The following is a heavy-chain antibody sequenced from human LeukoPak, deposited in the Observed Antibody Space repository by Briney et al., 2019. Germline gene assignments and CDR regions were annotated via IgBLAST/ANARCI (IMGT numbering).Heavy chain of an antibody. CDR3: AIHYYDSSGYYYFDY. CDR1: GYTFTSYG. Sequence: ASVKVSCKASGYTFTSYGISWVRQAPGQGLEWMGWISAYNGNTNYAQKLQGGVTMTTDTSTSTAYMELRSLRSDDTAVYYCAIHYYDSSGYYYFDYWGQGTLVTVSS. CDR2: ISAYNGNT. D-gene: IGHD3-22*01. J-gene: IGHJ4*02. V-gene: IGHV1-18*01.